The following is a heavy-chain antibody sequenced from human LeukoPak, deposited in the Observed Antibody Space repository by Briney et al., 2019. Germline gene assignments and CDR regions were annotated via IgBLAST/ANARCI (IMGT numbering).Heavy chain of an antibody. Sequence: GGSLRLSCAASGFTFSSYAMHWVRQAPGKGLEWVAVISYDGRNKYYADSVKGRFTISRDNSKNTLYLQMNSLRAEDTAVYYCARHGYSSGWYLDYWGQGTLVTVSS. D-gene: IGHD6-19*01. V-gene: IGHV3-30*04. J-gene: IGHJ4*02. CDR3: ARHGYSSGWYLDY. CDR2: ISYDGRNK. CDR1: GFTFSSYA.